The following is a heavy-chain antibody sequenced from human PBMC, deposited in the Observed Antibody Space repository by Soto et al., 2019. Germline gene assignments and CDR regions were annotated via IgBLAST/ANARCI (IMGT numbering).Heavy chain of an antibody. CDR1: GYRFTSYW. CDR2: IDPSNSYT. J-gene: IGHJ4*02. V-gene: IGHV5-10-1*01. Sequence: GESLKISCKGSGYRFTSYWISWVRQMPGKGLEWMGRIDPSNSYTHYSPSFHGHVTISADNSISTAYLQWSNLRASDTAIYYCAFLDTSLDFEFWGQGTLVTVSS. D-gene: IGHD3-3*02. CDR3: AFLDTSLDFEF.